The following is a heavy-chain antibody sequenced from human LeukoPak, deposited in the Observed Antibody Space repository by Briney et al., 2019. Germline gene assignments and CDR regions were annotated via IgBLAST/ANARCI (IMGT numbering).Heavy chain of an antibody. CDR2: INHSGST. CDR1: GGSFSGYY. J-gene: IGHJ4*02. D-gene: IGHD3-3*01. V-gene: IGHV4-34*01. Sequence: PSETLSLNCAVYGGSFSGYYWSWIRQPPGKGLEWIGEINHSGSTNYNPSLKSRVTISVDTSKNQFSLKLSSVTAADTAVYYCARGGPYYDFWSGYYFWGQGTLVTVSS. CDR3: ARGGPYYDFWSGYYF.